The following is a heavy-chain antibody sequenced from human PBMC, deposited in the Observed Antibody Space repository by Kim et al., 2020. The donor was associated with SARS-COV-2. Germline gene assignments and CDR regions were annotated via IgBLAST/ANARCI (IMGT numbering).Heavy chain of an antibody. D-gene: IGHD2-2*01. V-gene: IGHV4-39*01. Sequence: YNPSLTSRVTISVDTSTKQFSLELSSVPAADAAVYYCARSLVVGNIWFDPWGQGTLVTVSS. CDR3: ARSLVVGNIWFDP. J-gene: IGHJ5*02.